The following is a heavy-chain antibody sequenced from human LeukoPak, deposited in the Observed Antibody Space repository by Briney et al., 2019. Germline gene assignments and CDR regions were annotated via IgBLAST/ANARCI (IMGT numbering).Heavy chain of an antibody. V-gene: IGHV1-3*01. D-gene: IGHD6-19*01. CDR1: GYTFTSYA. Sequence: ASVKVSCKASGYTFTSYAMHWVRQAPGQRLEWMGWINAGNGNTKYSQKFQGRVTITRDTSASTAYMELSSLRSEDTAVYYCARVDREDSSGWPDFDYWGQGTLVTVSS. CDR3: ARVDREDSSGWPDFDY. CDR2: INAGNGNT. J-gene: IGHJ4*02.